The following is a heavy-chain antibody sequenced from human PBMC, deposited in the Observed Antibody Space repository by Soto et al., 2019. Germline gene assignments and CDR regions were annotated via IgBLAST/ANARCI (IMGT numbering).Heavy chain of an antibody. CDR2: INAGNGNT. CDR1: GYTFTNYA. Sequence: ASVKVSCKASGYTFTNYAIHWVRQAPGQRLEWMGWINAGNGNTKYPQKFQGRVTITRDTSASTAYMELSSLRSEDTAVYYCARDSGGMDVWGQGTTVTVSS. V-gene: IGHV1-3*01. J-gene: IGHJ6*02. CDR3: ARDSGGMDV.